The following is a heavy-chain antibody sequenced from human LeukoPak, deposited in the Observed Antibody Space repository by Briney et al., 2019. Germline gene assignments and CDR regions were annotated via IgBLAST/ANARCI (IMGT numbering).Heavy chain of an antibody. CDR2: ISAYNGNT. CDR1: GYTFTSYG. Sequence: ASVKVSCKASGYTFTSYGISWVRQAPGQGLGWMGWISAYNGNTNYAQKLQGRVTMTTDTSTSTAYMELRSLRSDDTAVYYCARVNGLYDSSGYYWGQWNYYMDVWGKGTTVTVSS. D-gene: IGHD3-22*01. J-gene: IGHJ6*03. V-gene: IGHV1-18*01. CDR3: ARVNGLYDSSGYYWGQWNYYMDV.